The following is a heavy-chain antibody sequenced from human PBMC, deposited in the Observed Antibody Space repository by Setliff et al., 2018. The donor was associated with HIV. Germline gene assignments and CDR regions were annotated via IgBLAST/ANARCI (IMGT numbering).Heavy chain of an antibody. CDR3: ARVSFWAFDI. Sequence: SETLSLTCTVSGYSISSGYYWGWIRQPPGKGLEWIASIYHSGSTYSSPSLKSRVTISVDRSTNQFSLGLSSVTAADTAVYYCARVSFWAFDIWGQGSMVTVSS. J-gene: IGHJ3*02. CDR2: IYHSGST. V-gene: IGHV4-38-2*02. CDR1: GYSISSGYY. D-gene: IGHD3-3*01.